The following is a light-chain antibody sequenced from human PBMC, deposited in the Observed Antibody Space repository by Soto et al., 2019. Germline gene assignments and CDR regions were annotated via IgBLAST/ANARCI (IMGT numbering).Light chain of an antibody. CDR2: AAS. J-gene: IGKJ5*01. CDR3: QQYNSWPPIT. Sequence: EIFMTQSPATLSVSRWERASLSWRASQSISGNLAWYQHSPGQAPRLLIYAASTRATGIPARFSGSGSGTEFTLTISSLQSEDFAVYYCQQYNSWPPITFGQGTRLEI. CDR1: QSISGN. V-gene: IGKV3-15*01.